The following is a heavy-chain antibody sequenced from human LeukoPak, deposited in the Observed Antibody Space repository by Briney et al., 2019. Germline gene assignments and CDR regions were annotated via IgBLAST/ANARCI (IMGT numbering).Heavy chain of an antibody. J-gene: IGHJ3*02. CDR1: GGSISSYY. D-gene: IGHD2-21*02. V-gene: IGHV4-59*08. CDR2: IYYNGST. CDR3: ARHTPPPCGDCPRFDAFDI. Sequence: SDTLSLTCTVSGGSISSYYWSWIRQPPGKALEGIGHIYYNGSTNYNPSLKSRVTISLGTSKTQFSLKLSSVTAADTAVYYCARHTPPPCGDCPRFDAFDIWGQGTMVTVSS.